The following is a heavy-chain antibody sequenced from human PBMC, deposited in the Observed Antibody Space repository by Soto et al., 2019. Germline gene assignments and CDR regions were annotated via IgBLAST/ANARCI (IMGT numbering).Heavy chain of an antibody. CDR3: ARDGGSSSSFHLYYYYYGMDV. CDR2: IIPIFGTA. V-gene: IGHV1-69*01. CDR1: GGTFSSYA. Sequence: QVQLVQSGAEVKKPGSSVKVSCKASGGTFSSYAISWVRQAPGQGLEWMGGIIPIFGTANYVQKFQGRVTITADESTSTAYMELSSLRSEDTAVYYCARDGGSSSSFHLYYYYYGMDVWGQGTTVTVSS. J-gene: IGHJ6*02. D-gene: IGHD6-13*01.